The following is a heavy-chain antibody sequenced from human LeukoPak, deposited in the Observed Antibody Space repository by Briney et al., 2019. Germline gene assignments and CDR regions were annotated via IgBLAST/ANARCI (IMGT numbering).Heavy chain of an antibody. V-gene: IGHV3-30*04. J-gene: IGHJ4*02. D-gene: IGHD3-22*01. Sequence: QPGGSLRLSCAASGFTFSSYAMHWVRQAPGKGLEWVAVISCDGSNKYYADSVKGRFTISRDNSKNTLYLQMNSLRAEDTAVYYCARIDYYDSSGYEYYFDYWGQGTLVTVSS. CDR3: ARIDYYDSSGYEYYFDY. CDR2: ISCDGSNK. CDR1: GFTFSSYA.